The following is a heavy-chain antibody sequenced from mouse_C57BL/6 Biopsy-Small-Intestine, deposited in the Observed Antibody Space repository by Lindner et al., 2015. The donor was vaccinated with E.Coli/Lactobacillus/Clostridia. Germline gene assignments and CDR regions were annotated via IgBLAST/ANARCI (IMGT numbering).Heavy chain of an antibody. D-gene: IGHD3-3*01. Sequence: SVKVSCKASGYTDYYMHWVRQAPGQGLEWMGWINPNSGGTNSAQKFQGRVTMTRDTSISTAYMEVSGLTSDDTAVYYCASGGYSYGLYYYYMDVWGKGTTVTVSS. CDR2: INPNSGGT. V-gene: IGHV1-18*01. J-gene: IGHJ1*03. CDR1: GYTDYY. CDR3: ASGGYSYGLYYYYMDV.